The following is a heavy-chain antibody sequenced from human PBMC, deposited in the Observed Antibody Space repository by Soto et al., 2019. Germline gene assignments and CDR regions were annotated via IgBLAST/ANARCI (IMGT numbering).Heavy chain of an antibody. J-gene: IGHJ6*02. CDR3: ARDPSIVLVPAATYYYYYYGMDV. Sequence: GGSLRLSCGASGFTSSSYWMSWVRQAPVKGLEWVANIKQEGSEKYYVDSVKGRFTISRDNAKNSLYLQMNSLRAEDTAVYYCARDPSIVLVPAATYYYYYYGMDVWGHGTTVTVSS. CDR1: GFTSSSYW. CDR2: IKQEGSEK. V-gene: IGHV3-7*01. D-gene: IGHD2-2*01.